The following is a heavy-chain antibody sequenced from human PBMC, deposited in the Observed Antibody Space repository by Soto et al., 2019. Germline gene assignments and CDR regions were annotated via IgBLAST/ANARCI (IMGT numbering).Heavy chain of an antibody. D-gene: IGHD3-22*01. CDR3: ASHFDDDSGGYYYYDVMDV. CDR1: GVTVRSND. J-gene: IGHJ6*02. CDR2: IYSGGST. V-gene: IGHV3-53*01. Sequence: PGLSLRLPCGASGVTVRSNDMIWVRQAPGQGQEWVSVIYSGGSTYYADSVKGRFTISRDNSKTTLHLHMNSLRAEDTAVYYRASHFDDDSGGYYYYDVMDVWSQGPTVTVSS.